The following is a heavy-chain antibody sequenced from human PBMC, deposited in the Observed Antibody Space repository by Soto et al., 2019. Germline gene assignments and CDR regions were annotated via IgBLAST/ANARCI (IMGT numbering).Heavy chain of an antibody. V-gene: IGHV1-18*01. J-gene: IGHJ4*02. Sequence: QVQLVQSGAEVKKPGASVKVSCKASGYTFTSYGISWVRQAPGQGLEWMGWISAYNGNNNYAQKLHGRVTMTTDTSTSTAYMALWSLRSDDTAVYYGVWSGYPYGYYFDYWGQGTLVTVSS. CDR2: ISAYNGNN. D-gene: IGHD3-3*01. CDR3: VWSGYPYGYYFDY. CDR1: GYTFTSYG.